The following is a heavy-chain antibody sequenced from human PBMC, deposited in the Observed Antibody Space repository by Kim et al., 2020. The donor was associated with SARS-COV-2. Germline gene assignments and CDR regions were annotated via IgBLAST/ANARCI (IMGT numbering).Heavy chain of an antibody. CDR2: ISYDGSNK. CDR3: AKDSLANDYGDYLDY. CDR1: GFTFSSYG. Sequence: GGSLRLSCAASGFTFSSYGMHWVRQAPGKGLEWVAVISYDGSNKYYADSVKGRFTISRDNSKNTLYLQMNSLRAEDTAVYYCAKDSLANDYGDYLDYWGQGTLVTVSS. V-gene: IGHV3-30*18. J-gene: IGHJ4*02. D-gene: IGHD4-17*01.